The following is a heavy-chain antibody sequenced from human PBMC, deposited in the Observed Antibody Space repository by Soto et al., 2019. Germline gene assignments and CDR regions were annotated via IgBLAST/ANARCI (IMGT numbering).Heavy chain of an antibody. Sequence: QVQVVQSGAEVKKPGASVKVACKASGYSFDTFGMSWVRQAPGQGLEWMGWISIEKGDTNSAQKFQDRVTMTTDTSTSTAYMELRSLTSDDTAFYYCARCYCSVGSCFTCWHFDLWGRGTLVTVSS. D-gene: IGHD2-15*01. V-gene: IGHV1-18*01. CDR3: ARCYCSVGSCFTCWHFDL. CDR2: ISIEKGDT. CDR1: GYSFDTFG. J-gene: IGHJ2*01.